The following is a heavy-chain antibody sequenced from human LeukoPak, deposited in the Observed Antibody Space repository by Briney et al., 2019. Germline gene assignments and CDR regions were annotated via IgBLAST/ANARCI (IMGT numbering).Heavy chain of an antibody. CDR3: ARVVVVPAASDYYYYYGMDV. V-gene: IGHV1-69*04. CDR1: GYNFSSYA. J-gene: IGHJ6*02. CDR2: IIPILGIA. D-gene: IGHD2-2*01. Sequence: SVKVSCKASGYNFSSYAISWVRQAPGQGLEWMGRIIPILGIANYAQKFQGRVTITADKSTSTAYMELSSLRSEDTAVYYCARVVVVPAASDYYYYYGMDVWGQGTTVTVSS.